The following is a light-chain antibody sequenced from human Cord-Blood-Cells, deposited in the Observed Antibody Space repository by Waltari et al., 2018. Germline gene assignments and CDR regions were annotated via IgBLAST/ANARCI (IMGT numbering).Light chain of an antibody. J-gene: IGLJ2*01. V-gene: IGLV1-40*01. Sequence: QSVLTQPPSVSGAPGQRVTISCTGSSSNIGAGYDVHWYQQLPGTAPKLLIYCNSDRASGVPSPICGSKACHPGRRAVRGPPAAGGGYYSVQAHDSRPSWVVFGGGTKLTVL. CDR2: CNS. CDR1: SSNIGAGYD. CDR3: QAHDSRPSWVV.